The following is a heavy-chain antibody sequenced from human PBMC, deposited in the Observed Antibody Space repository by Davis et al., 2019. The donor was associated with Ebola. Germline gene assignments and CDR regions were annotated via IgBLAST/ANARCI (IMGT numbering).Heavy chain of an antibody. Sequence: ASVKVSCKASRYTLTSYGISWVRQAPAQGLEWMGWISAYNGNTNYAQKLQGRVTMTTDTSTSTAYMELRSLRSDDTAVYYCAIAAAGTVRFDPWGQGTLVTVSS. CDR1: RYTLTSYG. V-gene: IGHV1-18*04. CDR3: AIAAAGTVRFDP. CDR2: ISAYNGNT. J-gene: IGHJ5*02. D-gene: IGHD6-13*01.